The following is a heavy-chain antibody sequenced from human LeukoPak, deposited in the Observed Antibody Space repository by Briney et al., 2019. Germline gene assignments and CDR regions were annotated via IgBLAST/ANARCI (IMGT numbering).Heavy chain of an antibody. Sequence: GGSLRLSCAASRFTFSSYWMSWVRQAPGKGLEWVANIKQDGSEKYYVDSVKGRFTISRDNAKNSLYLQMNSLRAEDTAVYFCACRRWKTSAVDYWGQGTLVTVSS. J-gene: IGHJ4*02. V-gene: IGHV3-7*01. D-gene: IGHD4-23*01. CDR3: ACRRWKTSAVDY. CDR1: RFTFSSYW. CDR2: IKQDGSEK.